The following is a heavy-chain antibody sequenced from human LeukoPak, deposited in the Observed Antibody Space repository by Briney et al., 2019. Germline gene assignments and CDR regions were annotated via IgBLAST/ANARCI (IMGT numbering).Heavy chain of an antibody. J-gene: IGHJ4*02. V-gene: IGHV3-30-3*01. CDR1: GFTFSSYA. CDR3: AKDGYCSSTSCLDY. D-gene: IGHD2-2*03. CDR2: ISYDGSNK. Sequence: GGSLRLSCAASGFTFSSYAMHWVRQAPGKGLEWVAVISYDGSNKYYADSVKGRFTISRDNSKNTLYLQMNSLRAEDTAVYYCAKDGYCSSTSCLDYWGQGTLVTVSS.